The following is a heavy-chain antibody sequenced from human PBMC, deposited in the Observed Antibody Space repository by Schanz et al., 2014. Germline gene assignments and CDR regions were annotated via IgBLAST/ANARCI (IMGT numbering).Heavy chain of an antibody. Sequence: VRLVESGGGLVKPGGSLRLSCAASGFTFSDYYMTWIRQAPGKGLEWVSYISSSGSTIYYADSVKGRFTISRDNANNSLFLRMNSLRAEDTAVYYCASDYNYFETEAPWGQGTLVTVSS. CDR1: GFTFSDYY. V-gene: IGHV3-11*04. D-gene: IGHD3-16*01. CDR2: ISSSGSTI. CDR3: ASDYNYFETEAP. J-gene: IGHJ5*02.